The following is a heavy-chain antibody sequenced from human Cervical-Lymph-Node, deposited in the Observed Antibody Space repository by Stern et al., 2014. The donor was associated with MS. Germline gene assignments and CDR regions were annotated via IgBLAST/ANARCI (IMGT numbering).Heavy chain of an antibody. CDR2: IRSKANGYTT. J-gene: IGHJ3*02. CDR3: TRLMSYDAFDI. D-gene: IGHD2-8*01. Sequence: EVQLVESGGGLVQPGGSLKLSCAASGFIFSGPAMHWVRQASGKGLEWVGRIRSKANGYTTAYAASVKGRFTVSRDDSKKTAFLQMNSLKTEDTAVYYCTRLMSYDAFDIWGQGTVVTVSS. V-gene: IGHV3-73*01. CDR1: GFIFSGPA.